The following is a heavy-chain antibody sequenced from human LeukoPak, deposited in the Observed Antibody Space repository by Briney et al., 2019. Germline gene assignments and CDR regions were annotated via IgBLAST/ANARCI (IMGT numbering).Heavy chain of an antibody. D-gene: IGHD3-16*02. CDR2: IYHSGST. CDR3: ARIVTYAYVWGSYRPASYYFDY. Sequence: SETLSLTCAVSGYSISSGYYWGWIRQPPGKGLEWIGSIYHSGSTYYNPSLKSRVTISVDTSKNQFSLKLSSVTAADTAVYYCARIVTYAYVWGSYRPASYYFDYWGQGTLVTVSS. J-gene: IGHJ4*02. CDR1: GYSISSGYY. V-gene: IGHV4-38-2*01.